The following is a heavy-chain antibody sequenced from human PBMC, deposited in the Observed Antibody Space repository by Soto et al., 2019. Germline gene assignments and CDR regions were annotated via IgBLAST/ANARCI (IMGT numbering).Heavy chain of an antibody. CDR1: GYTFTGYY. D-gene: IGHD2-2*01. CDR3: ARGPFCSSTSCYPFDY. V-gene: IGHV1-2*02. CDR2: INPNSGGT. Sequence: ASVKVSCKASGYTFTGYYMHWVRQAPGQGLEWMGWINPNSGGTNYAQKFRGRVTMTRDTSISTAYMELSRLRSDDTAVYYCARGPFCSSTSCYPFDYWGQGTLVTVSS. J-gene: IGHJ4*02.